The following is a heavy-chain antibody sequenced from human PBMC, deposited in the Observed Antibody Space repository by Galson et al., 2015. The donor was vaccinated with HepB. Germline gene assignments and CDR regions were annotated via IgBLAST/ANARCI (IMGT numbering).Heavy chain of an antibody. D-gene: IGHD3-22*01. CDR2: IQRDGRDK. CDR3: ARDVDYPAGGGYYDAFDL. Sequence: SLRLSCAALEFTFSTYAMHWVRQAPGKGLEWVAIIQRDGRDKQYVDSVEGRFAISRDNAKNLLYLQMNSLRADDTAVYYCARDVDYPAGGGYYDAFDLWGQGTMVTVSP. J-gene: IGHJ3*01. CDR1: EFTFSTYA. V-gene: IGHV3-7*03.